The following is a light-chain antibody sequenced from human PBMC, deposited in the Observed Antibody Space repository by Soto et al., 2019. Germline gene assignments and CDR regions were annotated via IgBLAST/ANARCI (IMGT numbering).Light chain of an antibody. Sequence: EIVMTQSPATLSVSPGERVTLSCRASQSVRSNLAWYQQKPGQAPRLLIYGASTRATDIPARFSGSGSGTEFTLTISSLQSEDFAVYYCQQYNNWPPLTFGGGTKVEIK. CDR2: GAS. CDR3: QQYNNWPPLT. J-gene: IGKJ4*01. CDR1: QSVRSN. V-gene: IGKV3-15*01.